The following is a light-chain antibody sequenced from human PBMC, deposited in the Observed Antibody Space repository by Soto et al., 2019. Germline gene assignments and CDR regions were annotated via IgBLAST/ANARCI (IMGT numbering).Light chain of an antibody. CDR1: QSVSSG. V-gene: IGKV3-15*01. CDR3: QQCNNWPPA. CDR2: GAS. J-gene: IGKJ1*01. Sequence: IVFTLSPPTVSVSTGERATLSCRASQSVSSGLAWYQQKPGQAPRLLIYGASTRAAGIPARFSGSGSGTEFTLTISSLQSEDFAVYSCQQCNNWPPAFGQGTKVDIK.